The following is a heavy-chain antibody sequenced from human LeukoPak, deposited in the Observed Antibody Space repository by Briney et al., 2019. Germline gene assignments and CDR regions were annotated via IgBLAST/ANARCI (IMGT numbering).Heavy chain of an antibody. D-gene: IGHD3-22*01. J-gene: IGHJ6*03. V-gene: IGHV3-23*01. CDR1: GFTFSSYA. CDR2: ISGSGGST. Sequence: SGGSLGLSCAASGFTFSSYAMSWVRQAPGKGLEWVSAISGSGGSTYYADSVKGRFTISRDNSKNTLYLQMNSLRAEDTAVYYCAKDSRVTMIVVVDYYYYYMDVWGKGTTVTVSS. CDR3: AKDSRVTMIVVVDYYYYYMDV.